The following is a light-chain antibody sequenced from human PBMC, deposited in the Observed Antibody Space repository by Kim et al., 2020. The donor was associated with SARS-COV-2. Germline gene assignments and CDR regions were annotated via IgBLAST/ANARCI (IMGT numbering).Light chain of an antibody. CDR3: QQYATSPRT. J-gene: IGKJ2*01. CDR2: DAS. Sequence: LSPGERVTPSCRASQSVGKNYLAWYQQKPGQAPRLLIYDASNRATGIPDRFSGSGSGTDFTVTISRLEPEDFAVYYCQQYATSPRTFGQGTKLEIK. V-gene: IGKV3-20*01. CDR1: QSVGKNY.